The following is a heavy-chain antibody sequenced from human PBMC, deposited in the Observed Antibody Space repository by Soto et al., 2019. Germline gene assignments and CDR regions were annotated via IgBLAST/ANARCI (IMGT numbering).Heavy chain of an antibody. CDR1: GGSISGYY. CDR3: ARLGTPPGVGTTWYFDY. J-gene: IGHJ4*02. V-gene: IGHV4-59*08. CDR2: IYYSGST. Sequence: SETLSLTCTVSGGSISGYYWSWIRQPPGKGLEWIGYIYYSGSTNYNPSLKSRVTISVDTSKNQFSLKLSSVTAADTAVYYCARLGTPPGVGTTWYFDYWGQGTLVTVSS. D-gene: IGHD1-7*01.